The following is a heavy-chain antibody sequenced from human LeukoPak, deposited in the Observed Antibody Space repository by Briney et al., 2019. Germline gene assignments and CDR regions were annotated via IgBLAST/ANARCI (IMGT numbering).Heavy chain of an antibody. D-gene: IGHD2-15*01. J-gene: IGHJ3*02. V-gene: IGHV1-18*04. CDR2: LSAYNGNK. CDR3: AIKPVVVVAATDDVFDI. Sequence: ASVKVSCKASGYTFTSYGISWVRQAPGQGLEWMGCLSAYNGNKNYAQKLQGRVTMTTDTSTSTAYMELRSLRSDDAAVYYCAIKPVVVVAATDDVFDIWGQGTMVTVSS. CDR1: GYTFTSYG.